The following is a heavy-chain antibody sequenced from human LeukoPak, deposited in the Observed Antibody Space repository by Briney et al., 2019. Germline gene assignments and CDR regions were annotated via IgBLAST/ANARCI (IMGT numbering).Heavy chain of an antibody. CDR3: ARHAAMLYFDY. CDR2: IYYSGST. Sequence: QASETLSLTCTVSGGSISSYYWSWIRQPPGKGLEWIGYIYYSGSTNYNPSLKSRVTISVDTSKNKFSLKLSSVTAADTAVYYCARHAAMLYFDYWGQGTLVTVSS. D-gene: IGHD5-18*01. J-gene: IGHJ4*02. CDR1: GGSISSYY. V-gene: IGHV4-59*08.